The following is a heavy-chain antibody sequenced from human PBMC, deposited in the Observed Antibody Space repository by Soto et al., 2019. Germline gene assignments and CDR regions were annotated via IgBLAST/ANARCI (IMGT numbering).Heavy chain of an antibody. Sequence: GGSVEVSCKASGGTLSSYAISWVRQAPGQGLEWMGGIIPIFGTANYAQKFQGRVTITADESTSTAYMELSSLRSEDTAVYYCARDRGYYGMDGWGQGTKVTVS. CDR2: IIPIFGTA. CDR3: ARDRGYYGMDG. D-gene: IGHD3-10*01. J-gene: IGHJ6*02. CDR1: GGTLSSYA. V-gene: IGHV1-69*13.